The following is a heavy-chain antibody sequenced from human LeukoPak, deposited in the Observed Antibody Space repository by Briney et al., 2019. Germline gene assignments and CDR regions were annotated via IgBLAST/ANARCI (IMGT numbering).Heavy chain of an antibody. D-gene: IGHD3-16*01. CDR1: GGSISSGSYY. CDR3: ARDGGWFDP. J-gene: IGHJ5*02. CDR2: IYTSGST. V-gene: IGHV4-61*02. Sequence: SETLSLTCTVSGGSISSGSYYWSWIRQPAGRGLEWIGRIYTSGSTNYNPSLKSRVTISVDTSKNQFSLKLSSVTAADTAVYYCARDGGWFDPWGQGTLVTVSS.